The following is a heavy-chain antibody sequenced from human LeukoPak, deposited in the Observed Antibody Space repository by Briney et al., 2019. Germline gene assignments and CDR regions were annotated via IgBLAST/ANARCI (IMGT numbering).Heavy chain of an antibody. CDR3: AKDTPARDCSSTSCYPDY. Sequence: AGGSLRLSCAASGFTFDDYAMHWVRQAPGKGLEWVSGISWNSGSIGYADSVKGRFTISRDNAKNSLYLQMNSLRAEDMAVYYCAKDTPARDCSSTSCYPDYWGQGTLVTVSS. CDR1: GFTFDDYA. CDR2: ISWNSGSI. D-gene: IGHD2-2*01. J-gene: IGHJ4*02. V-gene: IGHV3-9*03.